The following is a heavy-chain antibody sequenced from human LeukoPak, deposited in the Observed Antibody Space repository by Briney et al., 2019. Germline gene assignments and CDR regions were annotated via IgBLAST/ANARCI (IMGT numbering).Heavy chain of an antibody. CDR2: ISGSGGST. CDR3: ARDEYRAFDI. V-gene: IGHV3-23*01. J-gene: IGHJ3*02. CDR1: GFTFSSYA. Sequence: PGGSLRLSCAASGFTFSSYAMSWVRQAPGKRLEWVSAISGSGGSTYYADSVKGRFTISRDNAKNTLYLQMNSLRAEDTAVYYCARDEYRAFDIWGQGTMVTVSS. D-gene: IGHD5-12*01.